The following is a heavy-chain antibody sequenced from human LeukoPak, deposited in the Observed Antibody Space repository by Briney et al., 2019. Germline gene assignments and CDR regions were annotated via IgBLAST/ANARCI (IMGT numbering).Heavy chain of an antibody. CDR1: GYTFTSHG. CDR3: ARGADYDFWSGYDGYYFDY. D-gene: IGHD3-3*01. CDR2: ISIYSGNT. Sequence: GASVKVSCKASGYTFTSHGLSWARQAPGQGLEWMGWISIYSGNTNYAQKFQDRISMTTDTSTSTAYMELRSLKSDDTAVYYCARGADYDFWSGYDGYYFDYWGQGTLVTVSS. V-gene: IGHV1-18*01. J-gene: IGHJ4*02.